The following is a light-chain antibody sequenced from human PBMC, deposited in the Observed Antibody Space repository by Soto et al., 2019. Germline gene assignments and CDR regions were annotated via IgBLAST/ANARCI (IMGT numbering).Light chain of an antibody. J-gene: IGKJ1*01. CDR1: QSVSNNY. Sequence: EIVLTQSPGTLSLSTGERATLSCRASQSVSNNYLAWYQQKPGQAPRLLIHGASNRATGIPDRFSGSGSGTDFTLTISRLEPEDFAVYWCQQYDSSPRTFGQGTKVDIK. CDR3: QQYDSSPRT. V-gene: IGKV3-20*01. CDR2: GAS.